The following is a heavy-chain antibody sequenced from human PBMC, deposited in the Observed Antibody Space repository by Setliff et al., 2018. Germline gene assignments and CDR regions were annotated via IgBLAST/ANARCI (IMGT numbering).Heavy chain of an antibody. CDR3: GRAGVEAADRKGLLDH. Sequence: ASVKVSCKATGYTLSRHYMHWVRQAPGQGLEWMGIINPGGGSASIVEKFQGRVTMTSDTSTSTVYLDLSGLTSEDTAVYYCGRAGVEAADRKGLLDHWGQGTLVTV. CDR1: GYTLSRHY. CDR2: INPGGGSA. V-gene: IGHV1-46*01. D-gene: IGHD6-13*01. J-gene: IGHJ4*02.